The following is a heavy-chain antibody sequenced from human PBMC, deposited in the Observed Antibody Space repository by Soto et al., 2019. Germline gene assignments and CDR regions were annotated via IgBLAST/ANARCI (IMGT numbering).Heavy chain of an antibody. CDR2: IYHSGST. V-gene: IGHV4-30-2*01. J-gene: IGHJ4*02. CDR3: ARGGVTGTYFDY. D-gene: IGHD1-7*01. CDR1: GGSISSGGYS. Sequence: SETLDLTCAVSGGSISSGGYSWSWIRQPPGKGLEWIGYIYHSGSTYYNPSLKSRVTISVDRSKNQFSLKLSSVTAADTAVYYCARGGVTGTYFDYWGQGTLVTVSS.